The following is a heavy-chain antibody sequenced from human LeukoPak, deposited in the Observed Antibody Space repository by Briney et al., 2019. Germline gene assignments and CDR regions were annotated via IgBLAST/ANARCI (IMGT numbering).Heavy chain of an antibody. J-gene: IGHJ4*02. CDR3: ARRPYYYGGGGEYFDY. CDR2: ISSSSSYI. D-gene: IGHD3-10*01. CDR1: GFTFSRKT. V-gene: IGHV3-21*01. Sequence: GGSLRLSCAASGFTFSRKTMNWVRQAPGKGLDWVSSISSSSSYIYYADSVKGRFTISRDNAKNSLYLQMNSLRAEDTAVYYCARRPYYYGGGGEYFDYWGQGTLVTVSS.